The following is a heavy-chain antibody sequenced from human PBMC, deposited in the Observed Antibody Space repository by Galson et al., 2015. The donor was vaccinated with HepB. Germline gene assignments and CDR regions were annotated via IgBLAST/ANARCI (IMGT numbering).Heavy chain of an antibody. CDR3: ARDAENYYDSSGYYHEAERADY. J-gene: IGHJ4*02. V-gene: IGHV1-18*04. CDR1: GYTFTSYG. CDR2: ISAYNGNT. D-gene: IGHD3-22*01. Sequence: SVKVSCKASGYTFTSYGISWVRQAPGQGLEWMGWISAYNGNTNYAQKLQGRVTMTTDTSTSTAYMELRSLRSDDTAVYYCARDAENYYDSSGYYHEAERADYWGQGTLVTVSS.